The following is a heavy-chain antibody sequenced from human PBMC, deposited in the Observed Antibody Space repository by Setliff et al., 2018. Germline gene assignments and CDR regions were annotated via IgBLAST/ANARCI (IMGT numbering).Heavy chain of an antibody. CDR1: GGSISSSSYY. Sequence: SETLSLTCTVSGGSISSSSYYWGWIRQPPGKGLEWIGSIYYSGSTYYNPSLKSRVTISVDTSKNQFTLKLSSVTAADTAVYYCARQTTIVVVPAAMENWFDPWGQGTLVTVSS. V-gene: IGHV4-39*01. J-gene: IGHJ5*02. CDR3: ARQTTIVVVPAAMENWFDP. CDR2: IYYSGST. D-gene: IGHD2-2*01.